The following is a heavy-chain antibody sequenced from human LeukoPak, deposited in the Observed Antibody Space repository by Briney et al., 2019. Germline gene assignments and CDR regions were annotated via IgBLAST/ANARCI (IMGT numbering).Heavy chain of an antibody. CDR1: RFTFSTHS. CDR3: ARDTIAAAGSGAFDI. Sequence: GGSLRLSCAASRFTFSTHSMNWVRQAPGKGLEWVSSISSGSSYIYYADSVKGRFTISRDNAKNSLYLQMNSLRAEDTAVYYCARDTIAAAGSGAFDIWGQGTMVTVSS. J-gene: IGHJ3*02. CDR2: ISSGSSYI. D-gene: IGHD6-13*01. V-gene: IGHV3-21*01.